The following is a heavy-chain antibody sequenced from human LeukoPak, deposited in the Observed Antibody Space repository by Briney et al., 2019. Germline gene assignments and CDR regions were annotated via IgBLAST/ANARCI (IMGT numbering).Heavy chain of an antibody. CDR3: ARGGKWLYYFGY. V-gene: IGHV4-39*07. J-gene: IGHJ4*02. Sequence: SETLSLTCTVSGASISSSPYYWAWIRQPPGKGLEWIGSIDHSGSTYYNPSLKSRVTISVDTSKNQFSLKLTSVTAADTAVYYCARGGKWLYYFGYWGQGTLVTVSS. CDR1: GASISSSPYY. D-gene: IGHD6-19*01. CDR2: IDHSGST.